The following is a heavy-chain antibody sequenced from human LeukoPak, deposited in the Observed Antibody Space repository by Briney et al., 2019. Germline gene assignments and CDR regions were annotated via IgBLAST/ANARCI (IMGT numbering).Heavy chain of an antibody. CDR2: ISAYNGNT. V-gene: IGHV1-18*01. D-gene: IGHD3-16*02. J-gene: IGHJ4*02. Sequence: ASVKVSCKASGYTFTSYGISWVRQAPGQGLEWMGWISAYNGNTNYAQKLQGRVTMTTDTSTSTAYMELRSLRSDDTAVYYCARVFDTFGGVIVLGLWGQGTLVTVSS. CDR1: GYTFTSYG. CDR3: ARVFDTFGGVIVLGL.